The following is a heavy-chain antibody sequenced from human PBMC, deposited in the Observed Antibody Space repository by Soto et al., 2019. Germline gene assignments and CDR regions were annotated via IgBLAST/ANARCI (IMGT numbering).Heavy chain of an antibody. CDR1: GFTFSSYA. Sequence: GSLRLSCAASGFTFSSYAMSWVRQAPGKGLEWVSAISGSGGSTYYADSVKGRFTISRDNSKNTLYLQMNSLRAEDTAVYYCAKGTVLRYFDWLLSTDPWGQGTLVTVSS. J-gene: IGHJ5*02. D-gene: IGHD3-9*01. CDR2: ISGSGGST. V-gene: IGHV3-23*01. CDR3: AKGTVLRYFDWLLSTDP.